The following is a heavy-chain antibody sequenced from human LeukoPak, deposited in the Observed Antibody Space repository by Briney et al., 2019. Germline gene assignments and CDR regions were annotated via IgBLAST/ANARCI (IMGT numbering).Heavy chain of an antibody. V-gene: IGHV3-48*04. D-gene: IGHD1-1*01. Sequence: PGGSLRLSCTASGFRFSDYSMNWVRQAPGKGLEWISYIGISSGNTKYADSVKGRFTVSADNARNSLYLQMDSLRVEDTAVYYCARDHNYAFDNWGQGTLVSVSS. CDR3: ARDHNYAFDN. CDR2: IGISSGNT. J-gene: IGHJ4*02. CDR1: GFRFSDYS.